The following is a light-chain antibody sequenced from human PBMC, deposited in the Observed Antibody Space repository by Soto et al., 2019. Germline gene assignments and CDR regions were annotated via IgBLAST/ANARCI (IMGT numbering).Light chain of an antibody. CDR1: SSDVGGYNY. CDR2: DVT. V-gene: IGLV2-14*01. CDR3: CPYTTRNTRQIV. Sequence: QSVLAQLASVSGSPGQSITISCTGTSSDVGGYNYVSWYQQQPGKAPKFMIYDVTNRPSGVSNRFSGSKSGNTASLTISGLQAEADADHYCCPYTTRNTRQIVFGTGTKVTVL. J-gene: IGLJ1*01.